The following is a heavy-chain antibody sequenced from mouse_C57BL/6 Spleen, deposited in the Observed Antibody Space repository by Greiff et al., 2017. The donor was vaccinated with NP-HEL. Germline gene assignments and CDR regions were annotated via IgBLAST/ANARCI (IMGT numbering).Heavy chain of an antibody. D-gene: IGHD1-1*01. CDR2: IYPGSGNT. V-gene: IGHV1-76*01. CDR1: GYTFTDYY. CDR3: AMFITTVVEDFDY. J-gene: IGHJ2*01. Sequence: QVHVKQSGAELVRPGASVKLSCKASGYTFTDYYINWVKQRPGQGLEWIARIYPGSGNTYYNEKFKGKATLTAEKSSSTAYMQLSSLTSEDSAVYFCAMFITTVVEDFDYWGQGTTLTVSS.